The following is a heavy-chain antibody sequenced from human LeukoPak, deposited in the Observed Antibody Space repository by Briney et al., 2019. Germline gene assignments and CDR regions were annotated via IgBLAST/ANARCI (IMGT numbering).Heavy chain of an antibody. CDR2: IDQDGGGK. D-gene: IGHD2-21*02. Sequence: GGSLRLTCAASGFTFSDYWMNWVRQAPGKGLEWVANIDQDGGGKYYLDSVKGRFTISRDNAKNSLYLQINSLRAEDTAVYYCARGDWAPFDYWGQGSLLTVSS. J-gene: IGHJ4*02. CDR1: GFTFSDYW. CDR3: ARGDWAPFDY. V-gene: IGHV3-7*01.